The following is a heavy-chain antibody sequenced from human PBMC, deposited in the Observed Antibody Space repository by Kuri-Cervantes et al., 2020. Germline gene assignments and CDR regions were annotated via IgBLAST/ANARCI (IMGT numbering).Heavy chain of an antibody. CDR2: ISSSGSTI. J-gene: IGHJ6*03. D-gene: IGHD6-6*01. V-gene: IGHV3-11*01. CDR3: ARIKSSSTQYYYYYYMDV. CDR1: GLTFSDYY. Sequence: GGSLRLSSAASGLTFSDYYMSWIRQAPEKGLEWVSYISSSGSTIYYADSVKGRFTISRDNAKNSLYLQMNSLRAEDTAVYYCARIKSSSTQYYYYYYMDVWGKGTTVTVSS.